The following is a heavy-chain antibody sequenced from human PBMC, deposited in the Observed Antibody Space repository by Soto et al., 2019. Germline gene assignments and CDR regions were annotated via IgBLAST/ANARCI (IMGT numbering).Heavy chain of an antibody. J-gene: IGHJ1*01. CDR1: GFTVSSNY. V-gene: IGHV3-53*04. CDR2: IYSGGST. Sequence: EVQLVESGGGLVQPGGSLRLSCAASGFTVSSNYMSWVRQAPGKGLEWVSVIYSGGSTYYADSVKGRFTISRHNSKNTQYLQMNSLRAEDTAVYYCAREGGSSDGGYFQHWGQGTLVTVSS. D-gene: IGHD6-13*01. CDR3: AREGGSSDGGYFQH.